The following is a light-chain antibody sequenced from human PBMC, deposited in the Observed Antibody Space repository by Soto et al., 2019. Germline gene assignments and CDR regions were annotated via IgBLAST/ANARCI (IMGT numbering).Light chain of an antibody. CDR2: DAS. CDR3: QQANSSPLT. CDR1: QSINRH. V-gene: IGKV3-11*01. Sequence: EIVLTQSPATLSLSPGERATLSCRASQSINRHLSWYRQNPGQAPRLLIYDASNRATGIPARFSGSGSGTDFTLTISSLQPEDFATYYCQQANSSPLTFGGGTKV. J-gene: IGKJ4*01.